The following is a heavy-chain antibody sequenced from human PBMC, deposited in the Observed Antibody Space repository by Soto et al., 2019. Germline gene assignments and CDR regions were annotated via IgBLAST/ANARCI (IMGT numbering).Heavy chain of an antibody. J-gene: IGHJ6*02. Sequence: VQLVQSGAEVKKPGSSVQVSCKASGGTFSSYAISWVRQAPGQGLEWMGGIIPIFGTANYAQKFQGRVTITADESTCTAYRELSSLRSEDTAVYYCARETMTTVTPPAGMDVWGQGTTVTVSS. D-gene: IGHD4-4*01. V-gene: IGHV1-69*01. CDR3: ARETMTTVTPPAGMDV. CDR1: GGTFSSYA. CDR2: IIPIFGTA.